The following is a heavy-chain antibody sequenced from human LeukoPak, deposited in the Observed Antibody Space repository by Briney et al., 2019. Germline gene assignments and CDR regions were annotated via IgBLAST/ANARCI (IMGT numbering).Heavy chain of an antibody. Sequence: KTSETLSLTCTVSGGSISSSSYYWGWIRQPPGKGLEWIGSIFYSGITYYNPSLKSRVTISVDTSKNQFSLKLSSVTAADTAVYYCARDLTLVATITSDYWGQGTLVTVSS. V-gene: IGHV4-39*07. CDR2: IFYSGIT. D-gene: IGHD5-12*01. J-gene: IGHJ4*02. CDR1: GGSISSSSYY. CDR3: ARDLTLVATITSDY.